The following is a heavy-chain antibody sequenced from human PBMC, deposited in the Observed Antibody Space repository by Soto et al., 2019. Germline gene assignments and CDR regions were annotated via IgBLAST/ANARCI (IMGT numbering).Heavy chain of an antibody. CDR1: GFTFSDSA. CDR3: TGQWELRHFGY. CDR2: IRSKANSYAT. Sequence: EVQLVESGGGLVQPGGSLKLSCPASGFTFSDSAMHWVRQAPGKGREWVGRIRSKANSYATAYAASVKGRFTISRDDSKNTAYLQMNSLKTEDTAVYYCTGQWELRHFGYWGQGTLVTVSS. V-gene: IGHV3-73*02. J-gene: IGHJ4*02. D-gene: IGHD1-26*01.